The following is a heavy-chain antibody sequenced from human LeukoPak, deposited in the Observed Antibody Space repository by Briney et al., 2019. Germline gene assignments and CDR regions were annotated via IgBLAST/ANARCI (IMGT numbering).Heavy chain of an antibody. V-gene: IGHV4-39*07. D-gene: IGHD3-16*02. CDR2: IYYSGST. CDR1: GGSISSSSYY. J-gene: IGHJ5*02. CDR3: ARDENGYVWGSFRA. Sequence: SETLSLTCTVSGGSISSSSYYWGWIRQPPGKGLEWIGNIYYSGSTYYNPSLESRVAMSLDTSKNQFSLKLSSVTAADTAVYYCARDENGYVWGSFRAWGQGTLVTVSS.